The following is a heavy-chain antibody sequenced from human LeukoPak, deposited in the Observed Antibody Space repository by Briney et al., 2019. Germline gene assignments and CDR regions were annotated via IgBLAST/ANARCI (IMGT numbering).Heavy chain of an antibody. D-gene: IGHD6-13*01. CDR1: GGSISSHY. J-gene: IGHJ3*02. Sequence: SETLSLTCTVSGGSISSHYWSWIRQPPGKGLEWIGYVFYSGSTNYNPSLKSRVSMSVDTSKKQLSLKLSSVTAADTAVYYCARVVPKQQLVDAFDIWGKGTMVTVSS. CDR2: VFYSGST. CDR3: ARVVPKQQLVDAFDI. V-gene: IGHV4-59*11.